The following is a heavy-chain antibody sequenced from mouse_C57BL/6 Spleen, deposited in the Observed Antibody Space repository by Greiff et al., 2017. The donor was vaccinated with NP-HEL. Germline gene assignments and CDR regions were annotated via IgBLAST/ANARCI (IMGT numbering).Heavy chain of an antibody. D-gene: IGHD1-1*01. CDR3: ARGTATVASGFAY. CDR2: ISSGSSTL. V-gene: IGHV5-17*01. J-gene: IGHJ3*01. Sequence: EVHLVESGGGLVKPGGSLKLSCAASGFTFSDYGMHWVRQAPEKGLEWVAYISSGSSTLYYADTVKGRFTISRDNAKNTLFLQMTSLRSEDTAMYYCARGTATVASGFAYWGQGTLVTVSA. CDR1: GFTFSDYG.